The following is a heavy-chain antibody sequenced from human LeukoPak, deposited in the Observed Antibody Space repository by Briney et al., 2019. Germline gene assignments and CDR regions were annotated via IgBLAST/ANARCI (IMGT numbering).Heavy chain of an antibody. V-gene: IGHV1-69*13. CDR2: IIPIFGTA. CDR3: ARVAPTPYSSSWYPSPYYYYYMDV. Sequence: ASVKVSCKASGGTFSSYAISWVRQAPGQGLEWMGGIIPIFGTANYAQKFQGRVTITADESTSTAYMELSSLRSEDTAVYYCARVAPTPYSSSWYPSPYYYYYMDVWGKGTTVTISS. D-gene: IGHD6-13*01. J-gene: IGHJ6*03. CDR1: GGTFSSYA.